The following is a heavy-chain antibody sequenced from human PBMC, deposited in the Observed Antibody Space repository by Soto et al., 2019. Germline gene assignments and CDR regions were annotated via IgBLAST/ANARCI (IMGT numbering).Heavy chain of an antibody. Sequence: GGSLRLSCAASGFTFSSYGMHWVRQAPGKGLEWVAVISYDGSNKYYADSVKGRFTISRDNSKNTLYLQMNSLRAEDTAVYYCAKGLRFLEWLLSPNSMDVWGQGTTVTV. V-gene: IGHV3-30*18. CDR2: ISYDGSNK. J-gene: IGHJ6*02. CDR3: AKGLRFLEWLLSPNSMDV. CDR1: GFTFSSYG. D-gene: IGHD3-3*01.